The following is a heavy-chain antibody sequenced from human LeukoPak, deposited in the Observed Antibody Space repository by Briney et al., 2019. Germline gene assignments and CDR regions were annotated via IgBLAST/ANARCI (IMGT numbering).Heavy chain of an antibody. D-gene: IGHD3-9*01. Sequence: SETLSLTCAVYGGSLSGYYWSWIRQPPGKGLEWIGEINHSGSTNYNPSLKSRVTISVDTSKNQFSLKLSSVTAADTAVYYCARGGSYYDILTGYYPPKNWFDHWGQETLVTVSS. CDR2: INHSGST. CDR1: GGSLSGYY. V-gene: IGHV4-34*01. J-gene: IGHJ5*02. CDR3: ARGGSYYDILTGYYPPKNWFDH.